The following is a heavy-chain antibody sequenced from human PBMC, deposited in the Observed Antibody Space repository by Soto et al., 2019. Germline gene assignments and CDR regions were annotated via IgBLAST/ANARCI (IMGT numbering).Heavy chain of an antibody. CDR2: IASRSNYI. Sequence: PGGSLRLSCVASGFTFSDYNMNWLRQTPGKGLEWVSSIASRSNYIYYADSLKGRFTVSRDNARNSLYLRVDNLRAEDTAVYYCARNRRIAVEMDVWGQGTTVTVSS. V-gene: IGHV3-21*01. CDR1: GFTFSDYN. D-gene: IGHD2-21*01. J-gene: IGHJ6*02. CDR3: ARNRRIAVEMDV.